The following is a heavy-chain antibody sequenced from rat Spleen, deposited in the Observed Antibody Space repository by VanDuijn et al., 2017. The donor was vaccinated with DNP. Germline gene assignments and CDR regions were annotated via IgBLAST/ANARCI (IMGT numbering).Heavy chain of an antibody. V-gene: IGHV5-20*01. J-gene: IGHJ2*01. CDR1: GFTFSDYY. Sequence: EVQLVESGGGLVQPGSSLKLSCVASGFTFSDYYMAWVRQTPTKGLDWVASISTDGGHTYYRDSVKGRFTISRHNAKSSLYLHMDSLRSEDTATYYCTTLNSGTYDSWGQGVMVTVSS. CDR3: TTLNSGTYDS. CDR2: ISTDGGHT. D-gene: IGHD1-3*01.